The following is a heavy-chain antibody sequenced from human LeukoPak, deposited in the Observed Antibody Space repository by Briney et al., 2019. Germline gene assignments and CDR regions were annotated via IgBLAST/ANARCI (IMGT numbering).Heavy chain of an antibody. J-gene: IGHJ4*02. V-gene: IGHV4-59*01. Sequence: SETLSLTCTVSGGSISSYYWSWIRQPPGKGLEWIGYIYYTGSTNYNPSLKSRVTISVDTSKNRFSLKLSSVTAADTAVYYCARVDSSNWYDSRGYFDYWGQGTLVTVSS. CDR1: GGSISSYY. D-gene: IGHD6-13*01. CDR3: ARVDSSNWYDSRGYFDY. CDR2: IYYTGST.